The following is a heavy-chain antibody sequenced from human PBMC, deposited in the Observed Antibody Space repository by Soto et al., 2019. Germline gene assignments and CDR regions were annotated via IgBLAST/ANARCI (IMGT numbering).Heavy chain of an antibody. J-gene: IGHJ4*02. CDR2: VYYSGTT. CDR3: ARTTAVPNTLRSRYFFDY. CDR1: GGPLSSGSYY. D-gene: IGHD4-17*01. V-gene: IGHV4-61*01. Sequence: PSETLSLTCTVSGGPLSSGSYYWSWIRQSPGQGLEWIGYVYYSGTTNYNPSLKSRVTISVDLSKNQFSLRLSSVTTADTALYYCARTTAVPNTLRSRYFFDYWGQGTLVTVSS.